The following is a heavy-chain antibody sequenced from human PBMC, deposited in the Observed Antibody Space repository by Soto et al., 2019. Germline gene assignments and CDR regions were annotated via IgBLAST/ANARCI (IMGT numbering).Heavy chain of an antibody. CDR2: IYYSGST. CDR3: ARLGTSWFL. D-gene: IGHD2-2*01. CDR1: GDSISIINW. Sequence: QVQLQESGPGLVKPSGTLSLTCAVSGDSISIINWWSWVRQPPGKGLEWIGDIYYSGSTNYNPSLRSRVTLSVDKSKNHFSLTLTSVTAADTAMYYCARLGTSWFLWCQGTLVTASS. J-gene: IGHJ4*02. V-gene: IGHV4-4*02.